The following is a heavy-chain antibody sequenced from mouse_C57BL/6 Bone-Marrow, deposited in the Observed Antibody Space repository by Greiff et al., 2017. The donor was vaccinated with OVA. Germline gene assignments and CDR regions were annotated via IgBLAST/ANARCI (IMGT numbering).Heavy chain of an antibody. Sequence: QVQLKESGAELVKPGASVKISCKASGYAFSSYWMNWVKQRPGKGLEWIGQIYPGDGDTNYNGKFKGKATLTADKSSSTAYMQLSSLTSEDSAVYFCARDSYYYGSSPLEYWGQGTTLTVSS. V-gene: IGHV1-80*01. D-gene: IGHD1-1*01. CDR2: IYPGDGDT. CDR3: ARDSYYYGSSPLEY. J-gene: IGHJ2*01. CDR1: GYAFSSYW.